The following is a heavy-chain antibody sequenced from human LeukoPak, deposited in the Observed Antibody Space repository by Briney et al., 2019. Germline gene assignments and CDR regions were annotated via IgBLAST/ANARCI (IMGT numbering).Heavy chain of an antibody. CDR2: ISSSSSYI. CDR3: ARDDRIAVAGYLTSQYFQH. V-gene: IGHV3-21*01. J-gene: IGHJ1*01. D-gene: IGHD6-19*01. Sequence: GGSLRLSCAASGFTFSSYSMNWVRQAPGKGLEWVSSISSSSSYIYYADSVKGRFTISRDNAKNSLYLQMNSLRAEDTAVYYCARDDRIAVAGYLTSQYFQHWGQGTLVTASS. CDR1: GFTFSSYS.